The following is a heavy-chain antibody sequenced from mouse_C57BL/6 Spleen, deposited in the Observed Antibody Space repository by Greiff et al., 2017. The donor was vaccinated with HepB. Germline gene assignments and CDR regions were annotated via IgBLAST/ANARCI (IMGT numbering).Heavy chain of an antibody. CDR3: ARTDYYGRSYRYFDV. CDR1: GYTFTSYD. Sequence: VQLQQSGPELVKPGASVKLSCKASGYTFTSYDINWVKQRPEQGLEWIGRIYPRDGSTKYNAKFKGKATLTVDTSSSTAYMELHSLTSEDSAVYTCARTDYYGRSYRYFDVWGTETTGTVSS. J-gene: IGHJ1*03. CDR2: IYPRDGST. V-gene: IGHV1-85*01. D-gene: IGHD1-1*01.